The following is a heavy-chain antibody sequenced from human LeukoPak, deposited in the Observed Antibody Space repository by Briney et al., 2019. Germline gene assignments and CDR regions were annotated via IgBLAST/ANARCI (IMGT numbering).Heavy chain of an antibody. CDR3: ASDGGYDYNNWFDP. Sequence: GASVKVSCKASGYTFTSHGISWVRQAPGQGLEWMGWISAYNGNTNYAQKLQGRVTMTTDTSTSTAYMELRSLRSDDTAVYYCASDGGYDYNNWFDPWGQGTLVTVSS. CDR1: GYTFTSHG. V-gene: IGHV1-18*01. J-gene: IGHJ5*02. CDR2: ISAYNGNT. D-gene: IGHD5-12*01.